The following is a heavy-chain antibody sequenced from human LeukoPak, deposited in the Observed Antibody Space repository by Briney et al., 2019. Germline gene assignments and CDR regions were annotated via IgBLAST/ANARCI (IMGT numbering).Heavy chain of an antibody. J-gene: IGHJ4*02. CDR3: ARDLWGYSGSYYFDY. CDR1: GFTFSSYA. Sequence: GGSLRLSCAASGFTFSSYAMHWVRQAPGKGLEWVAVISYDGSNKYYADSVKGRFTISRDNSKNTLYLQMNSLRAEDTAVYYCARDLWGYSGSYYFDYWGQGTLVTVSS. CDR2: ISYDGSNK. D-gene: IGHD1-26*01. V-gene: IGHV3-30*04.